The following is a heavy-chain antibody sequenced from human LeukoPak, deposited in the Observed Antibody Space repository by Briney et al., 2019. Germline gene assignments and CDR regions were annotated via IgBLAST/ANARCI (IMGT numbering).Heavy chain of an antibody. CDR3: ARPYCSSTSCFVWFDP. D-gene: IGHD2-2*01. J-gene: IGHJ5*02. CDR1: GYTFTGYY. CDR2: TNPNSGGT. Sequence: ASVKVSCKASGYTFTGYYMHWVRQAPGQGLEWMGWTNPNSGGTNYAQKFQGRVTMTRDTSISTAYMELSRLRSDDTAVYYCARPYCSSTSCFVWFDPWGQGTLVTVSS. V-gene: IGHV1-2*02.